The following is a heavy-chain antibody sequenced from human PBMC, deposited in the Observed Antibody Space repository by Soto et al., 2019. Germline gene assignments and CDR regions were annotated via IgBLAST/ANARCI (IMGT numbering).Heavy chain of an antibody. Sequence: ASVKDSCKASGYTFLNYDVAWVRRAPGQGLEWMGWISLCKRKTFYQPSLQGRVTMTTDTGTTTAYMEVRSLRSDDTAVYYCARKGYIGDFGLDVWGQGTTVTVSS. J-gene: IGHJ6*02. V-gene: IGHV1-18*01. D-gene: IGHD3-10*01. CDR1: GYTFLNYD. CDR2: ISLCKRKT. CDR3: ARKGYIGDFGLDV.